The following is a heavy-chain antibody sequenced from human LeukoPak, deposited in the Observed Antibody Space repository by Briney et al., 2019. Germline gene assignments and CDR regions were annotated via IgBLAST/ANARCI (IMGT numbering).Heavy chain of an antibody. CDR2: VSAGGGST. J-gene: IGHJ4*02. D-gene: IGHD3-10*01. V-gene: IGHV3-23*01. CDR1: GFTFSNYA. Sequence: GGSLRLSCAASGFTFSNYAMTWVRQAPGKGLEWVSTVSAGGGSTYYADSVKGRFTISRDNPKNTLHLQMNSLRAEDTAVYYCAKRLYGSGGYYQFDYWGQGTLVTVSS. CDR3: AKRLYGSGGYYQFDY.